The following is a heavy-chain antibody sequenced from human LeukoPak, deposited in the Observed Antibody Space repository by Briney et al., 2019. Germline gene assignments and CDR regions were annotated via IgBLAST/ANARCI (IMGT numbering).Heavy chain of an antibody. V-gene: IGHV3-23*01. CDR2: ISAGGGGS. J-gene: IGHJ4*02. D-gene: IGHD3-10*01. CDR1: RFTFSSYA. CDR3: AKGGRMVRGVIVTNYCFDY. Sequence: GGSLRLSCAASRFTFSSYAMSWVRQAPGKGLEWVSSISAGGGGSYYADSVQGRFTISRDTSKNTLYLQMNSLRAEDTAVYYCAKGGRMVRGVIVTNYCFDYWGQGTLVTVSS.